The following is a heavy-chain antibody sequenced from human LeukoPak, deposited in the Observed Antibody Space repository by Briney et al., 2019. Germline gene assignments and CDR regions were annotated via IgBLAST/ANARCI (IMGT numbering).Heavy chain of an antibody. V-gene: IGHV4-4*02. Sequence: KTSGTESLTCAVSNGSIISTHWRSWVRQAPERGLEWLGEIYHNGRTTYNPSLESRITISVDKPKNYFSLYLSSVTAADTAVYYCAVRYSGSYKWFDPWGQGALVTVSS. CDR1: NGSIISTHW. D-gene: IGHD1-26*01. J-gene: IGHJ5*02. CDR2: IYHNGRT. CDR3: AVRYSGSYKWFDP.